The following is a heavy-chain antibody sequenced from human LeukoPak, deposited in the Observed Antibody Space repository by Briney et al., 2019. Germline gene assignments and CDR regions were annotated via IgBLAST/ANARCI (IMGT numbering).Heavy chain of an antibody. D-gene: IGHD1-26*01. CDR2: ISGSGGAT. V-gene: IGHV3-23*01. CDR3: GKYLQTTVGANDY. CDR1: GFIFSNYP. Sequence: GGSLRLSCEASGFIFSNYPMNWVRQAPGKGLEWVSVISGSGGATFYGDSVQGRFTISRDNSRDTLYLQMNSLTAEETAVYYCGKYLQTTVGANDYWGQGTLVTVSS. J-gene: IGHJ4*02.